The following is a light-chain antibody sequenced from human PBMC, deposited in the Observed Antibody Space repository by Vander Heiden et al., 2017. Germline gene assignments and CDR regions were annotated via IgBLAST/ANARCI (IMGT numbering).Light chain of an antibody. CDR1: ALPQTY. CDR2: EEN. V-gene: IGLV3-10*01. Sequence: SYELPQPPSASVSPGQTARITCSGDALPQTYAYWYPQRSGQAHVLVIYEENKRPSGIPERFSGSSSGTMATLSISGAQEEDEADYRCFSTDSSGNQRVFGGGTKLTVL. J-gene: IGLJ2*01. CDR3: FSTDSSGNQRV.